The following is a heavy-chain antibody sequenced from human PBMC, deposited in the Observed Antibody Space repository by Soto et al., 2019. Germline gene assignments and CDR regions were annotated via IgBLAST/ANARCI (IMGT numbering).Heavy chain of an antibody. D-gene: IGHD6-19*01. J-gene: IGHJ4*02. CDR2: ISRSSNYI. Sequence: EVQLVESGGGLVKPGGSLRLSCAASGFTFSTYTMNWVRQAPGKGLEWVSSISRSSNYISYADSVKGRFTISRDNAKNSLYLQMNSLRAEDTAVYYCARDYTAGWSTESSFDYWGQGTLVTVSS. CDR1: GFTFSTYT. CDR3: ARDYTAGWSTESSFDY. V-gene: IGHV3-21*01.